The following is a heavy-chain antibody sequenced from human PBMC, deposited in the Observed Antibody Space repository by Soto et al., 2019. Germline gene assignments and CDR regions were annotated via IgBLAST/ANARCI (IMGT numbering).Heavy chain of an antibody. CDR3: ASGKTGMSFRPDS. D-gene: IGHD3-9*01. CDR2: ISGSGDST. V-gene: IGHV3-23*01. Sequence: EVQVLESGGGLVQPGGSLRLSCAASGFTFSSYAINWVRQAPGKGLEWVSGISGSGDSTYYADSVKGRFTISRDNSKNTIYLNMNSLRAEDTAIYYCASGKTGMSFRPDSWGQGSLVTVS. CDR1: GFTFSSYA. J-gene: IGHJ4*02.